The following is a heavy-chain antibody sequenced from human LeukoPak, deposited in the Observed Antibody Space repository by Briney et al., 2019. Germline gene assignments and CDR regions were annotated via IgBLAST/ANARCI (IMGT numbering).Heavy chain of an antibody. J-gene: IGHJ4*02. CDR3: ARDIAETTGDY. CDR2: ISASGDTV. D-gene: IGHD4-17*01. CDR1: GFTFSHYH. V-gene: IGHV3-11*01. Sequence: GGSLRLSCVAPGFTFSHYHMRWTRQAPGKGLEWISYISASGDTVFYSDSVKGRFTISRDNAKNSLFLQMNSLRAEDTAVYYCARDIAETTGDYWGQGTPVTVAS.